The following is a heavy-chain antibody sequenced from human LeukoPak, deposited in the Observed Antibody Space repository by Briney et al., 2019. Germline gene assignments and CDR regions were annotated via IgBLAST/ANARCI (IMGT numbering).Heavy chain of an antibody. CDR2: IIPIFGTA. D-gene: IGHD2-21*02. CDR1: GYTFTDYF. V-gene: IGHV1-69*13. J-gene: IGHJ6*02. CDR3: ARSDYYCGGDCYTYYYYGMDV. Sequence: SVKVSCKASGYTFTDYFMHWGRQAPGQGLEWMGGIIPIFGTANYAQKFQGRVMITADESTSTAYMELSSLRSEDTAVYYCARSDYYCGGDCYTYYYYGMDVWGQGTTVTVSS.